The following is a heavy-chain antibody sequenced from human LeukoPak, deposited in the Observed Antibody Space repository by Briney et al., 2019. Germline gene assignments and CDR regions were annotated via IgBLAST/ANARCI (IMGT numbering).Heavy chain of an antibody. D-gene: IGHD4-17*01. CDR1: GGTFSSYA. CDR2: IIPILGIA. V-gene: IGHV1-69*04. Sequence: SVKVSCKASGGTFSSYAISWVRQAPGQGLEWMGRIIPILGIANYAQKFQDRVTITEDKSTSTAYMELSSLRSEDTAVYYCARERGDYGDYFEYFQHWGQGTLVTVSS. CDR3: ARERGDYGDYFEYFQH. J-gene: IGHJ1*01.